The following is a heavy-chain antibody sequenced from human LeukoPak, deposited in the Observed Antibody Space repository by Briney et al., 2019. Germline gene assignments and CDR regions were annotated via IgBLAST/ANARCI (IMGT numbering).Heavy chain of an antibody. CDR1: GFTFSSYA. J-gene: IGHJ4*02. Sequence: PGGSLRLSCAASGFTFSSYAMSWVRQAPGKGLEWVSAISGDATGTYYEDSVKGRFTVSRDKSKNTLYLKMNSPRAEDTAVYYCARGGYYSDSRDYSPFDYWGQGTLVTVSS. CDR3: ARGGYYSDSRDYSPFDY. D-gene: IGHD3-22*01. CDR2: ISGDATGT. V-gene: IGHV3-23*01.